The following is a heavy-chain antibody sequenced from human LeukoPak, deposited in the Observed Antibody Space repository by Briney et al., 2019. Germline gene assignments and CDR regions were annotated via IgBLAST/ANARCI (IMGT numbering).Heavy chain of an antibody. Sequence: GGSLRLSCAASGFTFSKYDMHWVRQAPGKGLEWVAFIWSDGSNKYYADSMKGRFTISRDNAKNSLYLQMDSLRAEDTAVYYCARDGITMRILEYWGQGTLVTVSS. CDR1: GFTFSKYD. CDR3: ARDGITMRILEY. D-gene: IGHD3-10*01. CDR2: IWSDGSNK. V-gene: IGHV3-33*01. J-gene: IGHJ4*02.